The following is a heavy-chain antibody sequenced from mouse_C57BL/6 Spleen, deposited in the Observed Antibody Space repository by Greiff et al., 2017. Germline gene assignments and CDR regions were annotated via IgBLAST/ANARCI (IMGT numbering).Heavy chain of an antibody. CDR1: GYAFSSSW. Sequence: VQLKESGPELVKPGASVKISCKASGYAFSSSWMNWVKQRPGKGLEWIGRIYPGDGDTNYNGKFKGKATLTADKSSSTAYMQLSSLTSEDSAVYFCASPFYWGQGTLVTVSA. J-gene: IGHJ3*01. V-gene: IGHV1-82*01. CDR2: IYPGDGDT. CDR3: ASPFY.